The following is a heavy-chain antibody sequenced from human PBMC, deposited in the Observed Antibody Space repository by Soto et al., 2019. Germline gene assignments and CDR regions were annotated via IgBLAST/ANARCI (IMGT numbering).Heavy chain of an antibody. CDR1: GFSLTTSGVG. CDR3: AHRTTTVTWWFDP. D-gene: IGHD4-17*01. J-gene: IGHJ5*02. V-gene: IGHV2-5*02. CDR2: IYWDDDK. Sequence: QITLKESGPTLVKPTQTLTLTCTFSGFSLTTSGVGVGWIRQPPGKALEWLALIYWDDDKRYSPSLKIRLNNTKKTSKNQVVITLTNMDPEDTATYFCAHRTTTVTWWFDPWGQGPLVTVSS.